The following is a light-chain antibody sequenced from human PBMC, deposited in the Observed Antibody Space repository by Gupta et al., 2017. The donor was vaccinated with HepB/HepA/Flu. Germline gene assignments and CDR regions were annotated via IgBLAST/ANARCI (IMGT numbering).Light chain of an antibody. J-gene: IGLJ2*01. CDR1: SSDVGSYNL. V-gene: IGLV2-23*02. Sequence: QSALTQPASVSGSPGQSITISCTGTSSDVGSYNLVSWYQQHPGKAPKLMISDVSKRPSGVANRFSGSKSGNTASLTISGLQAEDEADYYGCSYVGSNNVVFGGGTKLTVL. CDR3: CSYVGSNNVV. CDR2: DVS.